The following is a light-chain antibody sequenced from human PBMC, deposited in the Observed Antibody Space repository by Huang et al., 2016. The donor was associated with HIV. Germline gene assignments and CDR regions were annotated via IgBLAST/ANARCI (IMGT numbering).Light chain of an antibody. J-gene: IGKJ1*01. CDR2: GAS. CDR1: QGIRNF. Sequence: DIQMTQSPSSLSASVGDRVTITCRASQGIRNFVAWYQQKPGKPPKLRIYGASTLESGVPSRFSGGGSETEFTLTIRSLQTEDVATYYCQKYSNVPRAFGQGTRVDIK. CDR3: QKYSNVPRA. V-gene: IGKV1-27*01.